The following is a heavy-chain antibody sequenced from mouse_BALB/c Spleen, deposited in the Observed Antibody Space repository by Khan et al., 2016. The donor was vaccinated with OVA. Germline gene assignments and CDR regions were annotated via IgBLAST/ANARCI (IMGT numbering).Heavy chain of an antibody. CDR3: ARDGSRYNYAMDY. J-gene: IGHJ4*01. Sequence: EVQLKQSGPGLVKPSQSLSLTCTVTGYSITSDYAWNWIRQFPGNKLEWMGYISYSGSTNCNPALKSRISITRDTSKNQFFLQLNSVTTEDTATYYCARDGSRYNYAMDYWGQGTSVTVSS. V-gene: IGHV3-2*02. CDR2: ISYSGST. D-gene: IGHD2-3*01. CDR1: GYSITSDYA.